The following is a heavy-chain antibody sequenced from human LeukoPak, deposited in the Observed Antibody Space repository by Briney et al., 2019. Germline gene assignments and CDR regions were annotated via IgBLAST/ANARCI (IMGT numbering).Heavy chain of an antibody. D-gene: IGHD3-3*01. CDR1: GDSITNHR. J-gene: IGHJ5*02. V-gene: IGHV4-4*08. Sequence: SETLSLTCTVSGDSITNHRCSWIRQPPGKGLEWIGHIYTSGSPDYNPSLKSRVTISVDTSKSQLSLNVTSVTAADTAVYYCATSFRKRFLEPWDNWFDPWGLGALVTVSS. CDR3: ATSFRKRFLEPWDNWFDP. CDR2: IYTSGSP.